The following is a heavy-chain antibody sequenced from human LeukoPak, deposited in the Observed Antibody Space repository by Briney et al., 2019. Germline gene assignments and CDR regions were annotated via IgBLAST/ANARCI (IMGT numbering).Heavy chain of an antibody. CDR2: ISNDGSNK. D-gene: IGHD6-19*01. CDR3: AKALYSRAWNK. J-gene: IGHJ4*02. CDR1: GFTFSGYD. Sequence: PGGSLRLSCEASGFTFSGYDMHWVRQAPGKGLEWVAFISNDGSNKYHADSVKDRFTISRDNSKSTLYLQMNSLRGENTAVYYCAKALYSRAWNKWGQGTLVTVSS. V-gene: IGHV3-30*18.